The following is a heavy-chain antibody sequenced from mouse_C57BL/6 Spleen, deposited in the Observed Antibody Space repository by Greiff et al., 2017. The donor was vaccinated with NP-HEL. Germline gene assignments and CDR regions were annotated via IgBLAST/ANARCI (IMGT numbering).Heavy chain of an antibody. CDR1: GYAFSSYW. CDR3: ARGNWDAYYAMDY. V-gene: IGHV1-80*01. J-gene: IGHJ4*01. D-gene: IGHD4-1*02. Sequence: QVQLQQSGAELVKPGASVKISCKASGYAFSSYWMNWVKQRPGKGLEWIGQIYPGDGDTNYNGKFKGKATLTADKSSSTAYMQLSSLTSEDSAVYFCARGNWDAYYAMDYWGQGTSVTVSS. CDR2: IYPGDGDT.